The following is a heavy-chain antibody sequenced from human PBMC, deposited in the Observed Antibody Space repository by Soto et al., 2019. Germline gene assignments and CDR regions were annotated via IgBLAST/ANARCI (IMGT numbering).Heavy chain of an antibody. V-gene: IGHV3-23*01. CDR2: IRGSGSYT. J-gene: IGHJ4*02. D-gene: IGHD6-6*01. CDR3: AKRAGVRAGRPAD. CDR1: GFTFSSYA. Sequence: EVQLLESGGGLVQPGGSLRLSCAASGFTFSSYAMRWVRQAPGKGLEWVSAIRGSGSYTYYADSGQGRFTNSRDNSKNALDLHMISLRAEDTDGYDCAKRAGVRAGRPADWGKGTLVTVSS.